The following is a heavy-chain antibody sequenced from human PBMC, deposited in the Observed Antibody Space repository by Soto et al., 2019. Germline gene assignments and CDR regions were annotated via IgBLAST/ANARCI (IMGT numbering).Heavy chain of an antibody. Sequence: SGTLCIACTVSVGSVCIGGYYWSWIRQHPGNGLEWIGYIYYSGSTYYNPSLKSRVTISVDTSKNQFSLKLSSVTAADTAVYYCARDQVVPAAPQAYYYGMDVWGQGTTVTVSS. CDR3: ARDQVVPAAPQAYYYGMDV. CDR2: IYYSGST. J-gene: IGHJ6*01. V-gene: IGHV4-31*03. CDR1: VGSVCIGGYY. D-gene: IGHD2-15*01.